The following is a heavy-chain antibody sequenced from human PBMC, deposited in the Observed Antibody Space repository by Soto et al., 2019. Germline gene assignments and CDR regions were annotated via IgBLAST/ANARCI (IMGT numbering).Heavy chain of an antibody. CDR2: INPNSGGT. Sequence: QVQLVQSGAEVKKPGASVKVSCKASGYTFTGYYIHWVRQAPGQGLEWMGWINPNSGGTKSAQKVQVRVTMTRDTSISTAYMELSRLRSDDTAVYYCARRKGDYYDSSGYHYYFDYWGQGTLVTVSS. CDR3: ARRKGDYYDSSGYHYYFDY. CDR1: GYTFTGYY. D-gene: IGHD3-22*01. V-gene: IGHV1-2*02. J-gene: IGHJ4*02.